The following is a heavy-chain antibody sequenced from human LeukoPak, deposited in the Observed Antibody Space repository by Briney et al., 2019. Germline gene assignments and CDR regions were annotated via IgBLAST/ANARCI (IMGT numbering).Heavy chain of an antibody. D-gene: IGHD1-14*01. CDR3: ARGVEPLAANTLAY. CDR1: GFTVSSNY. V-gene: IGHV3-53*01. Sequence: GGSLRLSCAASGFTVSSNYMTWVRQAPGKGLEWVSVLYSDGNTKYADSVQGRFTISRDNSKNTLYLGMNSLSPDDTAVYYCARGVEPLAANTLAYWGQGTLVTVSS. CDR2: LYSDGNT. J-gene: IGHJ4*02.